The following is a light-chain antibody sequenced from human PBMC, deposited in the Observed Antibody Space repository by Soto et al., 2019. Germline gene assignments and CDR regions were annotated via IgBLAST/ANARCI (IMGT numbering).Light chain of an antibody. CDR1: QSVSSN. J-gene: IGKJ4*01. Sequence: EIVMTQSPATLSVSPGERVTLSCRASQSVSSNLAWYQQKPGQAPRLLIYGASSRATGIPDRFSGSGSGTDFTLTISRLEPEDFAVYYCQQFSSYPLTFGGGTKV. CDR2: GAS. CDR3: QQFSSYPLT. V-gene: IGKV3-20*01.